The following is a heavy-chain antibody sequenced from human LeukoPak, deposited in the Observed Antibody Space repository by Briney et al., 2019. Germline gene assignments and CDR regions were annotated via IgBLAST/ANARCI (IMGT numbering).Heavy chain of an antibody. CDR1: GYTFTGYY. V-gene: IGHV1-2*04. CDR3: AREGIAAAGFDY. J-gene: IGHJ4*02. Sequence: ASVKVSCKASGYTFTGYYMHWVRQAPGQGLEWMGWINPNSGGTNYAQKFQGWVTMTRDTSISSAYMELSRLRSDDTAVYYCAREGIAAAGFDYWGQGTLVTVSS. CDR2: INPNSGGT. D-gene: IGHD6-13*01.